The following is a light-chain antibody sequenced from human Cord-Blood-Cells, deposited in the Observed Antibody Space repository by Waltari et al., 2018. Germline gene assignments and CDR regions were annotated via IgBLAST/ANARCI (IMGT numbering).Light chain of an antibody. V-gene: IGLV2-18*02. J-gene: IGLJ3*02. Sequence: QSALTQPPSVSGSPGQSVTISCTGTSSDVGSYNRVSWYQQPPGTAPKLMIYEVSNRPSGVPDRLSVSKSGNTASLTISGLQAEDEADYYCSSYTSSSTWVFGGGTKLTVL. CDR1: SSDVGSYNR. CDR3: SSYTSSSTWV. CDR2: EVS.